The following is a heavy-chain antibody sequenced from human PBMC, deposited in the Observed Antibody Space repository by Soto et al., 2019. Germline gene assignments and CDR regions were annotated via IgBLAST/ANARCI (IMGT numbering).Heavy chain of an antibody. Sequence: QVQLVQSGAEVKKPGSSVKVSCKASGGTFSSYTISWVRQAPGQGLEWMGRIIPILGIADYAQNFQGRVTITADKSTSTAYMKLSSLRSEDTAVYYCAREQVILGTYGMDVWGQGTTVTVSS. J-gene: IGHJ6*02. CDR3: AREQVILGTYGMDV. CDR2: IIPILGIA. D-gene: IGHD2-15*01. V-gene: IGHV1-69*08. CDR1: GGTFSSYT.